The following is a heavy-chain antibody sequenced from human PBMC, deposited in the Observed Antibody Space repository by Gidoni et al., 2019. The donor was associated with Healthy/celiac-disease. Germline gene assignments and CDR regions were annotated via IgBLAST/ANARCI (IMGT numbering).Heavy chain of an antibody. J-gene: IGHJ4*02. CDR1: GFTCSGSA. Sequence: EVQLVESGGGLVQPGGALKLSCAAYGFTCSGSAMHWVRQDSGNGLEWVGRIRSKANSYATAYAASVKGRFTISRDDSKNTAYLQMNSLKTEDTAVYYCTTYSSGRDFDYWGQGTLVTVSS. D-gene: IGHD6-19*01. V-gene: IGHV3-73*02. CDR3: TTYSSGRDFDY. CDR2: IRSKANSYAT.